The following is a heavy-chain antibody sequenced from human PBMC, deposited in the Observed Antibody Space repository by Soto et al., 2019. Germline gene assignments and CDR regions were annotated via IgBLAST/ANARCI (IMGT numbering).Heavy chain of an antibody. CDR2: IKQDGSEE. V-gene: IGHV3-7*01. CDR3: AREIAARL. Sequence: GGSLRLSCAASGFTFSSYCMSWFRQAPGKGLEWVANIKQDGSEENYVDSVKGRFTISRDNAKNALYLQMNSLRVEGTAVYYCAREIAARLWGKGTTVTVSS. CDR1: GFTFSSYC. J-gene: IGHJ6*04. D-gene: IGHD6-6*01.